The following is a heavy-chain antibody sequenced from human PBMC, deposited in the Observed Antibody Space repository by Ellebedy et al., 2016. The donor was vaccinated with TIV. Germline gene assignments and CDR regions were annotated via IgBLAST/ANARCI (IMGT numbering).Heavy chain of an antibody. CDR2: MNPNSGNT. CDR3: ARGHIGSLEWLLLGAFDI. D-gene: IGHD5-12*01. Sequence: ASVKVSXKASGYTFTSYDINWVRQATGQGLEWMGWMNPNSGNTGYAQKFQGRVTMTRNTSISTAYMELSSLRSEDTAVYYCARGHIGSLEWLLLGAFDIWGQGTMVTVSS. J-gene: IGHJ3*02. V-gene: IGHV1-8*01. CDR1: GYTFTSYD.